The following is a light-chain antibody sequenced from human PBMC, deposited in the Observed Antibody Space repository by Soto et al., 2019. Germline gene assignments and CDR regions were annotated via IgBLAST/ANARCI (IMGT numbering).Light chain of an antibody. Sequence: QSALTQPASVSGSPGQSITISCTGTSSDVGGYNYVSWYQHHPGKAPKLIIYDVTNRPSGVSNPFSGSKSGNTAPLPISGLQPEDEADYYCSPYPTSNTRQIVFGTGPKVTVL. V-gene: IGLV2-14*03. CDR3: SPYPTSNTRQIV. CDR1: SSDVGGYNY. J-gene: IGLJ1*01. CDR2: DVT.